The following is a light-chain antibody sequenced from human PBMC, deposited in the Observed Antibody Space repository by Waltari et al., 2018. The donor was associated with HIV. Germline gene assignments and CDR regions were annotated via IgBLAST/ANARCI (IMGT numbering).Light chain of an antibody. V-gene: IGLV2-14*03. CDR3: ASFTGDDTVL. CDR2: DVD. J-gene: IGLJ2*01. Sequence: SAVTQPAPVSGLPGQSVTLSSTGADSAFALSNYASWYQQHPGKVPRLILFDVDSRAPGISGRFSGSKSGPTASLNISGLRAEDEADYYCASFTGDDTVLFGGGTKVTVL. CDR1: DSAFALSNY.